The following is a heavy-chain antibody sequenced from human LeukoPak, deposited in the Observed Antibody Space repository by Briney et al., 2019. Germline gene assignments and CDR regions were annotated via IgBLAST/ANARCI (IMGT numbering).Heavy chain of an antibody. Sequence: PSQTLSLTCTVSGGSISSGDYYWSWIRQPAGKGLEWIGRIYTSGSTNYNPSLKSRVTISVDTSKNQFSLKLSSVTAADTAVYYCAREGPMADYWGQGTLVTVSS. CDR3: AREGPMADY. CDR1: GGSISSGDYY. V-gene: IGHV4-61*02. CDR2: IYTSGST. D-gene: IGHD3-10*01. J-gene: IGHJ4*02.